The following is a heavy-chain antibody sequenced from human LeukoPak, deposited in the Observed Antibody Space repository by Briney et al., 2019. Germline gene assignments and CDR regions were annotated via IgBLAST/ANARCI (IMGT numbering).Heavy chain of an antibody. V-gene: IGHV3-53*01. Sequence: PGGSLRLSCAASGFIVSSNYMSWVRQAPGKGLEWVSVIYSGGSTFYADSVKGRFTISRDNSKNTLYLQMNSLRAEDTAVYYCARVDTAVLTGLDYWGQGTLVTVSS. D-gene: IGHD5-18*01. CDR2: IYSGGST. CDR1: GFIVSSNY. J-gene: IGHJ4*02. CDR3: ARVDTAVLTGLDY.